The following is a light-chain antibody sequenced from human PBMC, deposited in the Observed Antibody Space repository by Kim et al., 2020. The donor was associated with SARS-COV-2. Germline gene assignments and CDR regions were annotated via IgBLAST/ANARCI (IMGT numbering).Light chain of an antibody. CDR1: PALNNNY. V-gene: IGKV3-20*01. CDR3: QQYDGSLL. CDR2: GVS. Sequence: SLAPGERVALLCRTNPALNNNYAALYQQKSGQAPKLLIYGVSSRAPGIPDRFSGSGSGTEFNLTISRVEPEDFAVYYCQQYDGSLLFGQGTKLEI. J-gene: IGKJ2*01.